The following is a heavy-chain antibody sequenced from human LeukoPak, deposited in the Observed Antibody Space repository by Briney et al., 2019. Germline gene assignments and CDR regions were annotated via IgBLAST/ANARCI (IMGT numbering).Heavy chain of an antibody. J-gene: IGHJ6*03. CDR3: ARVRGAAAGTSYYYYYMDV. Sequence: SETLSLTCTVSGGSISSYYWSWIRQPPGKGLEWIGYIYYSGSTNYNPSLKSRVTISVDTSKNQFSLKLSSVTAADTAVYYCARVRGAAAGTSYYYYYMDVWGKGTTVTVSS. CDR2: IYYSGST. V-gene: IGHV4-59*01. D-gene: IGHD6-13*01. CDR1: GGSISSYY.